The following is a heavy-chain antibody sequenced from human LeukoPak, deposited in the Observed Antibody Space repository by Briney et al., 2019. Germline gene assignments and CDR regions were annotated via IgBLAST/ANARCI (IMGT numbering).Heavy chain of an antibody. V-gene: IGHV5-51*01. CDR2: IYPGDSDT. CDR3: ARTRYSSGWYYFDY. Sequence: GESLQISCQGSGYSFTSYWIGWVRQLPGKGLEWMGIIYPGDSDTRYSPSFQGQVTISADKSISTAYLQWSSLKASDTAMYYCARTRYSSGWYYFDYWGQGTLVTVSS. CDR1: GYSFTSYW. D-gene: IGHD6-19*01. J-gene: IGHJ4*02.